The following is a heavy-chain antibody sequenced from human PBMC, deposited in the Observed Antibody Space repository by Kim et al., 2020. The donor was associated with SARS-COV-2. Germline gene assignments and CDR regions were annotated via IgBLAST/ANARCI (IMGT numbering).Heavy chain of an antibody. J-gene: IGHJ6*02. CDR3: ARVRAYSSGHYRWYYYYGMDV. V-gene: IGHV1-69*13. Sequence: SVKVSCKASGGTFSSYAISWVRQAPGQGLEWMGGIIPIFGTANYAQKFQGRVTITADESTSTAYMELSSLRSEDTAVYYCARVRAYSSGHYRWYYYYGMDVWGQGTTVTVSS. D-gene: IGHD6-19*01. CDR1: GGTFSSYA. CDR2: IIPIFGTA.